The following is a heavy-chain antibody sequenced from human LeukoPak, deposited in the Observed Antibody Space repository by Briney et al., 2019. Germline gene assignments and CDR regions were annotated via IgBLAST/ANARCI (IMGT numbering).Heavy chain of an antibody. J-gene: IGHJ4*02. CDR2: ISSGGTTI. CDR3: TRGLVV. CDR1: GFTFSEFE. Sequence: PGESLRLSCAASGFTFSEFEMNWVRQAPGKGLEWVSDISSGGTTIFYADSVKGRFTISRDNAKNSLYLQMNSLRDEDTSIYYCTRGLVVWGQGALVTVS. D-gene: IGHD2-2*01. V-gene: IGHV3-48*03.